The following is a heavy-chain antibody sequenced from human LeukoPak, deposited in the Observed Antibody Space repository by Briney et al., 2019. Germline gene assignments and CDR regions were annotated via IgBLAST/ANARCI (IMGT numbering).Heavy chain of an antibody. V-gene: IGHV4-4*07. CDR3: ARGYDSSGYYSLGYYYYMDV. CDR2: TYTSGST. D-gene: IGHD3-22*01. CDR1: GGSISSYH. J-gene: IGHJ6*03. Sequence: SETLSLTCTVSGGSISSYHWSWIRQPAGKGLEWIGRTYTSGSTNYNPSLKSRVTMSVDTSKNQFSLKLSSVTAADTAVYYCARGYDSSGYYSLGYYYYMDVWGKGTTVTVSS.